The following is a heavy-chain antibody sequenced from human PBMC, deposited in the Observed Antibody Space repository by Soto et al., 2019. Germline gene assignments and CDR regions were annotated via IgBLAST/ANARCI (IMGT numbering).Heavy chain of an antibody. CDR1: GFTFSSYA. CDR3: ARVAVEMATIHVFDY. D-gene: IGHD5-12*01. J-gene: IGHJ4*02. V-gene: IGHV3-30-3*01. Sequence: PGGSLRLSCAASGFTFSSYAMHWVRQAPGKGLEWVAVISYDGSNKYYADSVKSRFTISRDNSKSTLYLQMNSLRAEDTAVYYCARVAVEMATIHVFDYWGQGTLVTVSS. CDR2: ISYDGSNK.